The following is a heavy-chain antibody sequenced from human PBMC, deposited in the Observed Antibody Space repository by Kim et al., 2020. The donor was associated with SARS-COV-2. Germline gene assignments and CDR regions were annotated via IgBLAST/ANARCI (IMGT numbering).Heavy chain of an antibody. J-gene: IGHJ4*02. CDR3: AKALRSGSPSGY. Sequence: YYADSVEGRFTISRVNSKNTLYLQMNSLRAEDTAGYYCAKALRSGSPSGYWGQGTLVTVSS. V-gene: IGHV3-23*01. D-gene: IGHD3-10*01.